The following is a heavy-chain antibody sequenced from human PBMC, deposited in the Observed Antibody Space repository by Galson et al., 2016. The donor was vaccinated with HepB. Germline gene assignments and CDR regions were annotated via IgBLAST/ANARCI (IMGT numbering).Heavy chain of an antibody. D-gene: IGHD6-13*01. CDR3: VRGLMAAPGTDY. CDR2: ITTDGSGT. Sequence: SLRLSCAASRFTFSNSWMHWVRQAPGKGLVWVSDITTDGSGTRYADSVRGRFTIFRDNAKNTLYLQMNSLRAEDTAVYYCVRGLMAAPGTDYWGQGTLVTVSS. CDR1: RFTFSNSW. V-gene: IGHV3-74*01. J-gene: IGHJ4*02.